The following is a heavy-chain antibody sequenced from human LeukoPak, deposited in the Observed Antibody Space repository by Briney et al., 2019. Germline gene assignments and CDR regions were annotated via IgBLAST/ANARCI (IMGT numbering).Heavy chain of an antibody. CDR1: GYSFTSYA. V-gene: IGHV1-3*01. Sequence: ASVKVSCKASGYSFTSYAIHWVRQAPGQRLEWMGWINAGNGDTKYSQKFQGRLTIIRDTSARIAYMELSSLRSEDTAVYYCARAIVVLPSANWFDPWGQGTPVTASS. CDR2: INAGNGDT. J-gene: IGHJ5*02. D-gene: IGHD2-2*01. CDR3: ARAIVVLPSANWFDP.